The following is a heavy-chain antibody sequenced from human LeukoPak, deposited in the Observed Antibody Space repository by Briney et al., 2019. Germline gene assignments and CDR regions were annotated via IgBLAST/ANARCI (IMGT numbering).Heavy chain of an antibody. J-gene: IGHJ4*02. CDR3: AQETAYEILTGLHY. CDR1: GGSISSYY. V-gene: IGHV4-59*01. Sequence: PSETLSLTCTVSGGSISSYYWSWIRQPPGKGLEWIGYIYYSGSTNYNPSLKSRVTISVDTSKNQFSLKLSSVTAADTAVYYFAQETAYEILTGLHYWGQGTLVTVSS. CDR2: IYYSGST. D-gene: IGHD3-9*01.